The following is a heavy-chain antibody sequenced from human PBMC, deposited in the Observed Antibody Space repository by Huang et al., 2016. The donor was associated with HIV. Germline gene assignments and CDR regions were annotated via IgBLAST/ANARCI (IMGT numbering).Heavy chain of an antibody. CDR1: GVTFNNYA. CDR3: AKGIKSSGSYYFDY. Sequence: EVQLLESGGGLVQPGGSRRLSGAASGVTFNNYAMNWVRQAPGKGLEWVATISGNGGSTYYADSVKGRFTISRDNSKNTLYLHMNSLRVEDTAVYYCAKGIKSSGSYYFDYWGQGTLVTVSS. J-gene: IGHJ4*02. V-gene: IGHV3-23*01. CDR2: ISGNGGST. D-gene: IGHD3-10*01.